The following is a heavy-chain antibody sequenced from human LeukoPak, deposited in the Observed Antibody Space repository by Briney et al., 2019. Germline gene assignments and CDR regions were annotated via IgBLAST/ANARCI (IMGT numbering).Heavy chain of an antibody. Sequence: ASVKVSFKASGYTFTSYDINWVRQATGQGLEWMGWMNPNSGNTDYAQKFQGRVTMTRNTSISTAYMELSSLRSEDTAMYYCARGLTVTTRLAGYWGQGTLVTVSS. V-gene: IGHV1-8*01. J-gene: IGHJ4*02. D-gene: IGHD4-17*01. CDR2: MNPNSGNT. CDR3: ARGLTVTTRLAGY. CDR1: GYTFTSYD.